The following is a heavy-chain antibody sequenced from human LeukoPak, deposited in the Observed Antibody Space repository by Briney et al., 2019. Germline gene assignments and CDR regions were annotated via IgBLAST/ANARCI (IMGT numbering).Heavy chain of an antibody. D-gene: IGHD3-10*01. J-gene: IGHJ6*03. CDR3: ARDYGSGNDYYMDV. CDR2: INWNGGST. CDR1: GFTFDDYG. V-gene: IGHV3-20*04. Sequence: PGGSLRLSCAASGFTFDDYGVSWVRQAPGKGLEWVSGINWNGGSTGYADSVKGRFTISRDNAKNSPYLQMNSLRAEDTALYYCARDYGSGNDYYMDVWGKGTTVTVSS.